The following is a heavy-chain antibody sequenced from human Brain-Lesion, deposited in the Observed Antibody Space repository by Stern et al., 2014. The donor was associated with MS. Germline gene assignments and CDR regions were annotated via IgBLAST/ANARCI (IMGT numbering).Heavy chain of an antibody. CDR3: VRETGGYNYGDTDFFDF. Sequence: VQLVESGPGLVKPSQTLSLTCSVSGGSISSGSYYWNWIRQPAGKGLEWIGRIYASGSTNYSPSLKSRVFISGDTSKNQFSLKLSSVTAADAAMYYCVRETGGYNYGDTDFFDFWGQGTLVTVSS. V-gene: IGHV4-61*02. CDR1: GGSISSGSYY. D-gene: IGHD5-18*01. J-gene: IGHJ4*02. CDR2: IYASGST.